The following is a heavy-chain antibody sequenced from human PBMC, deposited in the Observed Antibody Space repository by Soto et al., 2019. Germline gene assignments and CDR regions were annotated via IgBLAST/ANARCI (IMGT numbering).Heavy chain of an antibody. CDR2: IIPILGSA. D-gene: IGHD1-26*01. CDR3: ASRESVGAFDM. V-gene: IGHV1-69*01. J-gene: IGHJ3*02. CDR1: GGTLSNYA. Sequence: QVQLVQSGAEVKKPGSSVKVSCKASGGTLSNYAISWVRQAPGQGLEWMGGIIPILGSANYAQKFQDRVTITADESTSTTYMELSSLRSEDAAVYYCASRESVGAFDMWGQGTMVTVSS.